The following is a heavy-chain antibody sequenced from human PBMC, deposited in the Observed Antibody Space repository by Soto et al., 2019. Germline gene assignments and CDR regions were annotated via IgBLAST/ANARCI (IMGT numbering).Heavy chain of an antibody. J-gene: IGHJ2*01. Sequence: EMQLLESGGGLVQPGGSLRLSCAASGFTFTSYAMNWVRQGPGKGLEWVSGISANGGATYYADSVKGRFNISKDNSNDTLFLQMHSLRAEDTALYFCVKDYRSYSGSYGGRYFDLWGRGTLVTVSA. CDR2: ISANGGAT. CDR1: GFTFTSYA. CDR3: VKDYRSYSGSYGGRYFDL. D-gene: IGHD1-26*01. V-gene: IGHV3-23*01.